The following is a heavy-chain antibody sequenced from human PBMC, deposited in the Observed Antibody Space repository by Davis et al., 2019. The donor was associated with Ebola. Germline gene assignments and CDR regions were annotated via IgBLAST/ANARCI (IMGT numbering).Heavy chain of an antibody. CDR2: IYYSGST. CDR1: GGSISSGGYS. CDR3: ATLHYYDTSRNVFDI. Sequence: MPGGSLRLSCTVSGGSISSGGYSWSWIRQPPGKGLEWIGYIYYSGSTNYNPSLKSRVTISVDTSKNQFSLKLSSVTAADTAVYYCATLHYYDTSRNVFDIWGQGRMVTVSS. J-gene: IGHJ3*02. V-gene: IGHV4-61*08. D-gene: IGHD3-22*01.